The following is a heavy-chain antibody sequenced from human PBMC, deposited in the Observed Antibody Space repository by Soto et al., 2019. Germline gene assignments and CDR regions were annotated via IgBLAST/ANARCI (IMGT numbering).Heavy chain of an antibody. CDR3: AREGGSYRYTAYYYYGMDV. CDR1: GGSFSGYY. CDR2: INHSGST. D-gene: IGHD3-16*02. J-gene: IGHJ6*02. Sequence: PSETLSLTCAVYGGSFSGYYWSWIRQPPGKGLEWIGDINHSGSTNYNPSLKSRVTTSVDTSKNQFSLKLSSVTAADTAVYYCAREGGSYRYTAYYYYGMDVWGQGTTVTVSS. V-gene: IGHV4-34*01.